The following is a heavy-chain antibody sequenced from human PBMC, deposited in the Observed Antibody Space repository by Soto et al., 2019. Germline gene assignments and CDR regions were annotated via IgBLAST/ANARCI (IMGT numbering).Heavy chain of an antibody. J-gene: IGHJ4*02. CDR3: ARDLLSRGAVAGTSYFDY. CDR2: ISGSGGHI. D-gene: IGHD6-19*01. CDR1: GFSFSSHS. Sequence: PGGSLRLSCVASGFSFSSHSVTWVRQAPGKGPEWVSTISGSGGHIYYADSVKGRFTISRDNSKNTLYLQMNSLRAEDTAVYYCARDLLSRGAVAGTSYFDYWGQGTLVTVSS. V-gene: IGHV3-23*01.